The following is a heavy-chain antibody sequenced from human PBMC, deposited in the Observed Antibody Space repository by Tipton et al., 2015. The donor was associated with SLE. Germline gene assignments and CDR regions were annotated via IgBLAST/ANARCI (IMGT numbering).Heavy chain of an antibody. Sequence: QLVQSGAEVKKPGASVKVSCKASGYTFTTYGISWVRQAPGQGLERMGWISAYNGNTNYAQKLQGRVTMTTDTSTSTAYMELRSLRSDDTAVYYCVRDPGIAAAPNWFDPWGQGTLVTVSS. CDR3: VRDPGIAAAPNWFDP. V-gene: IGHV1-18*01. D-gene: IGHD6-13*01. CDR1: GYTFTTYG. CDR2: ISAYNGNT. J-gene: IGHJ5*02.